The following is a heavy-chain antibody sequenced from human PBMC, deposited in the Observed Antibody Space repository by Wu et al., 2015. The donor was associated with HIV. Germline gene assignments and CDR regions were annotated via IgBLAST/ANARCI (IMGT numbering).Heavy chain of an antibody. CDR1: GYTFSDYY. J-gene: IGHJ4*02. Sequence: QVQLVQSGAEVKKPGTSVKVSCKASGYTFSDYYMHWVRQAPGQGFEWMGWINPKSGATNVAQSFQGRVTLTRDTSISTAYMEVSSLTFGDTAVYFCARSTFAGGSDTWYSFDKWGQGTLVSVSS. V-gene: IGHV1-2*02. D-gene: IGHD2-15*01. CDR3: ARSTFAGGSDTWYSFDK. CDR2: INPKSGAT.